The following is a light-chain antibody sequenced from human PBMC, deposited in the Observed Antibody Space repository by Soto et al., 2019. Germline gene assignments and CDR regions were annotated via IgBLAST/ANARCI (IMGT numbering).Light chain of an antibody. V-gene: IGKV3-15*01. CDR1: QSVSSN. CDR3: QQYNSYWT. Sequence: EIVMTQSPATLSVSPGERATLSCRASQSVSSNLAWYQQKPGQAPRLLIYGASTRATGIPARFSGSGSGTEFTLTISSLQPDDFATYYCQQYNSYWTFGQGTTVDMK. CDR2: GAS. J-gene: IGKJ1*01.